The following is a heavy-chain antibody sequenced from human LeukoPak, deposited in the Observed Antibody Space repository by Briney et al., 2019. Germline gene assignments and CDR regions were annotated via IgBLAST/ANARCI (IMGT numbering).Heavy chain of an antibody. Sequence: SQTLSLTCAVSGGSISSGDYSWSWIRQPPGKGLEWIGYIYQSGSTYHNPSLKSRVTISVDTSKNQFSLKLSSVTAADTAVYYCARVFSNYGGEPQGFDYWGQGTLVTVSS. V-gene: IGHV4-30-2*05. CDR2: IYQSGST. CDR1: GGSISSGDYS. D-gene: IGHD4-23*01. CDR3: ARVFSNYGGEPQGFDY. J-gene: IGHJ4*02.